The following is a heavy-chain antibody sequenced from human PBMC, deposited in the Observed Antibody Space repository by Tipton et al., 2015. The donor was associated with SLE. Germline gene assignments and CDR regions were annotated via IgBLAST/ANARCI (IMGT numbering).Heavy chain of an antibody. D-gene: IGHD6-19*01. CDR3: AAGIAVAGDY. Sequence: SLRLSCTASGFTFTIYAIHWVRQAPGKGLEWVTVISYDGNNKYYADSVKGRFSISRDNSKNTVYLQMNSLRPDDTAVYYCAAGIAVAGDYWGQGTLVTVSS. CDR1: GFTFTIYA. CDR2: ISYDGNNK. J-gene: IGHJ4*02. V-gene: IGHV3-30*04.